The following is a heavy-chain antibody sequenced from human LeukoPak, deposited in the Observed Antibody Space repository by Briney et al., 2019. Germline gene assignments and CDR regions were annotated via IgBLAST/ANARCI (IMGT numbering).Heavy chain of an antibody. CDR1: GFTFSSYA. CDR3: AKHAGIAVAGDAFDI. D-gene: IGHD6-19*01. V-gene: IGHV3-23*01. CDR2: ISGSGGST. J-gene: IGHJ3*02. Sequence: GGSLRLSCAASGFTFSSYAMSWVRQAPGKGLEWVSAISGSGGSTYYADSVKGRFTISRGNSKNTLYLQMNSPRAEDTAVYYCAKHAGIAVAGDAFDIWGQGTMVTVSS.